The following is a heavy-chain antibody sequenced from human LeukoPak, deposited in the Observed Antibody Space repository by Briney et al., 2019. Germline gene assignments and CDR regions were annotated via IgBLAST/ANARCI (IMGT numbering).Heavy chain of an antibody. CDR1: GFTFSSYS. CDR3: AKDRLVARGWFDP. J-gene: IGHJ5*02. CDR2: VSTGSNYI. D-gene: IGHD2-8*02. V-gene: IGHV3-21*04. Sequence: GGSLRLSCTASGFTFSSYSLNWVRQAPGKGLEWVSSVSTGSNYIYYADSVKGRFTISRDSDKNSLYLQMNSLRAEDTAVYYCAKDRLVARGWFDPWGQGTLVTVSS.